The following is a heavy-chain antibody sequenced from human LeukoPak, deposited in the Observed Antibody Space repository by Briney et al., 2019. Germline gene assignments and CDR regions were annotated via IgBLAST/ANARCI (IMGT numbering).Heavy chain of an antibody. Sequence: GGSLRLSCAASGFTFSSYSMNWVRQAPGKGLEWVSSISSSSSYIYYADSVKGRFTVSRDNAKNSLYLQMNSLRAEDTAVYYCARDLIAAAVSFDYWGQGTLVTVSS. V-gene: IGHV3-21*01. D-gene: IGHD6-13*01. CDR2: ISSSSSYI. CDR3: ARDLIAAAVSFDY. J-gene: IGHJ4*02. CDR1: GFTFSSYS.